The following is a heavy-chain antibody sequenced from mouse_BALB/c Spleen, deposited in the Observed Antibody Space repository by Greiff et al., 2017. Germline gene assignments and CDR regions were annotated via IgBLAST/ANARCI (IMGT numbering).Heavy chain of an antibody. J-gene: IGHJ4*01. V-gene: IGHV2-2*02. D-gene: IGHD2-14*01. CDR1: GFSLTSYG. CDR3: ARKDYRYPYAMDY. CDR2: IWSGGST. Sequence: VKLMESGPGLVQPSQSLSITCTVSGFSLTSYGVHWVRQSPGKGLEWLGVIWSGGSTDYNAAFISRLSISKDNSKSQVFFKMNSLQANDTAIYYCARKDYRYPYAMDYWGQGTSVTVSS.